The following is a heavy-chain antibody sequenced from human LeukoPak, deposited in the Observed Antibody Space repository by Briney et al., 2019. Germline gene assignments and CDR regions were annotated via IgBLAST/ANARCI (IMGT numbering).Heavy chain of an antibody. D-gene: IGHD3-3*01. J-gene: IGHJ5*02. CDR1: GGSISSSSFY. CDR2: IYYSGST. Sequence: SETLSLTCTVSGGSISSSSFYWGWIRQPPGKGLVWIGRIYYSGSTYCHPSLKSRVTISVDTSKNQFSLKLSSVTAADTAVYYCARRPGGYDFWSGYYTDNWFDPWGQGTLVTVSS. V-gene: IGHV4-39*01. CDR3: ARRPGGYDFWSGYYTDNWFDP.